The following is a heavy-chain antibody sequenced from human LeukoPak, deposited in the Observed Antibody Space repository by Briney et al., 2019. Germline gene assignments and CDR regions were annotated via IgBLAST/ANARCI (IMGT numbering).Heavy chain of an antibody. CDR3: AKGPAMVRGTFDP. Sequence: TGGSLRLSCSASGFTFRDYSMYWVRQAPGKGPEWVSSISGSGGNTYYADSVKGRFTISRDYSKNTLYLQMNSLRTEETAVYYCAKGPAMVRGTFDPWGQGTLVTVSS. D-gene: IGHD3-10*01. V-gene: IGHV3-23*01. CDR2: ISGSGGNT. J-gene: IGHJ5*02. CDR1: GFTFRDYS.